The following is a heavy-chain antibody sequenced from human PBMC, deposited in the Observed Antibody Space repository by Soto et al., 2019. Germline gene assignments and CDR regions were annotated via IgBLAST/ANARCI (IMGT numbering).Heavy chain of an antibody. V-gene: IGHV4-39*01. D-gene: IGHD3-16*01. CDR3: ASPTLGAFDI. CDR2: IYYSGST. Sequence: SETLSLTCTVSGGSISKSNYYWGWIRQPPGKGLEWIGSIYYSGSTSYNSSLKGRVTISVDTSKNQFSLRLSAVAAADTAVYYCASPTLGAFDIWGQGTMVTVSS. J-gene: IGHJ3*02. CDR1: GGSISKSNYY.